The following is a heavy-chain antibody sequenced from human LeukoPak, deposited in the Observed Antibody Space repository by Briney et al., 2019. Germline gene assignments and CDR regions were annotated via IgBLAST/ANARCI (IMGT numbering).Heavy chain of an antibody. CDR3: AGGLAVARFDY. D-gene: IGHD6-19*01. V-gene: IGHV4-4*07. CDR1: GGSISNYY. Sequence: SETLSLTCSVSGGSISNYYWNWIRQPAGKGLEWIGRIYTSGRTNYNPSLKSRVTMSVDTSKNQFSLKLTSVTAADTAVYYCAGGLAVARFDYWGQGTLVTVSS. J-gene: IGHJ4*02. CDR2: IYTSGRT.